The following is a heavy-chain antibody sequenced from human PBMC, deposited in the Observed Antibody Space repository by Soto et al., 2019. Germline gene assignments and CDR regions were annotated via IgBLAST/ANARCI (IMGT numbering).Heavy chain of an antibody. D-gene: IGHD4-4*01. V-gene: IGHV3-23*01. J-gene: IGHJ4*01. CDR2: INGGGNSA. Sequence: KGMEWVSVINGGGNSAYYADSVKGRFTISRDNSKNTLYLQMSSLRGEDTAVYFFAKKEGRVTTLSVSEYRGHRTLVTVS. CDR3: AKKEGRVTTLSVSEY.